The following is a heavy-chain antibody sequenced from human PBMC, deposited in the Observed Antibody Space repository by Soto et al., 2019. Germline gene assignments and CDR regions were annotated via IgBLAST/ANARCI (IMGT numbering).Heavy chain of an antibody. J-gene: IGHJ4*02. Sequence: EVQLLESGGGLVQPGGSLRLSCATSGFTFSSYAMSWVRQAPGKGLEWVSAISGSGGSTYYADSVKGRFTISRDNSKNTLYLQMNSLRAEDTAVYYCAKDPRAEWLFDYWGQGTLVTVSS. V-gene: IGHV3-23*01. D-gene: IGHD3-3*01. CDR3: AKDPRAEWLFDY. CDR1: GFTFSSYA. CDR2: ISGSGGST.